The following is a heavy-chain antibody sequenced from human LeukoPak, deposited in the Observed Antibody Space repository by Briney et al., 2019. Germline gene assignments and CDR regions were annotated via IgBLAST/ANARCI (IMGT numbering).Heavy chain of an antibody. CDR2: IRGRGGST. Sequence: GGSLRLSCAASGFTFSSYPMSWVRPPPGKGLEWVSPIRGRGGSTYYADSVKGRFTISRDNSKNTLYLQMNSLRAEDTAVYYCAKGKGVVPAAMPSDYWGQGTLVTVSS. CDR3: AKGKGVVPAAMPSDY. V-gene: IGHV3-23*01. D-gene: IGHD2-2*01. J-gene: IGHJ4*02. CDR1: GFTFSSYP.